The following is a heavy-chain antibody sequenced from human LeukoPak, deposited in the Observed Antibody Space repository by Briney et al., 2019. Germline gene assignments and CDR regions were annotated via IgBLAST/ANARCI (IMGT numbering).Heavy chain of an antibody. D-gene: IGHD6-13*01. V-gene: IGHV3-7*01. Sequence: GGSLRLSCAASGFTFSRHPMSWVRQAPGKGLEWVANIKEDGSQKDYVDSVKGRFTISRDNAKNSVYLQMNSLRVEDTAVYYCVSQQVVPHWGQGTRVTVSS. CDR1: GFTFSRHP. CDR3: VSQQVVPH. J-gene: IGHJ4*02. CDR2: IKEDGSQK.